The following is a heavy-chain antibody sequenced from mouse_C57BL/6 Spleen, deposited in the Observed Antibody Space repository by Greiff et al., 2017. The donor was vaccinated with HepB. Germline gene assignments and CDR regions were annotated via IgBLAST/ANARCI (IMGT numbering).Heavy chain of an antibody. CDR3: ARGGRGPYFDY. D-gene: IGHD3-3*01. Sequence: EVKVVESGGGLVKPGGSLKLSCAASGFTFSDYGMHWVRQAPEKGLERVAYISSGSSTIYYADTVKGRFTISRDNAKNTLFLQMTSLRSEDTAMYYCARGGRGPYFDYWGQGTTLTVSS. CDR1: GFTFSDYG. V-gene: IGHV5-17*01. CDR2: ISSGSSTI. J-gene: IGHJ2*01.